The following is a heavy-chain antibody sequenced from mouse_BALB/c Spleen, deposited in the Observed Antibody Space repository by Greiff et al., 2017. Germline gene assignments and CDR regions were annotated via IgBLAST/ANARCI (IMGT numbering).Heavy chain of an antibody. CDR2: ISSGSSTI. V-gene: IGHV5-17*02. Sequence: DVQLVESGGGLVQPGGSRKLSCAASGFTFSSFGMHWVRQAPEKGLEWVAYISSGSSTIYYADTVKGRFTISRDNPKNTLFLQMTSLRSEDTAMYYCARWEYYGSRDGYAMDYWGQGTSVTVSS. CDR3: ARWEYYGSRDGYAMDY. D-gene: IGHD1-1*01. J-gene: IGHJ4*01. CDR1: GFTFSSFG.